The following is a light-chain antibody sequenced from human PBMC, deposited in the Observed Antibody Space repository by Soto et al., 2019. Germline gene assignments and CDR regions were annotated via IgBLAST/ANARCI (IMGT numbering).Light chain of an antibody. J-gene: IGKJ4*01. CDR2: DAS. CDR3: QQRNPLT. CDR1: QSIGTY. V-gene: IGKV3-11*01. Sequence: EIVLTQSPATLSLSPGERATLFCRASQSIGTYLAWYQQKPGQAPRLLIYDASNRATGIPARFSGGGSGTDFTLTISSLEPEDFAVYYCQQRNPLTFGGGTKVDIK.